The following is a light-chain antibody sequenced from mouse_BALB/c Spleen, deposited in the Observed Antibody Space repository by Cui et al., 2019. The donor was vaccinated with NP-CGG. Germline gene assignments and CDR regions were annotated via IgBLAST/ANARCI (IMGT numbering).Light chain of an antibody. Sequence: ATLEPAPTTSPGETVTLTCRSSTGAVTAGNYANWVQEKPDHLFTGLIGGTNNRVPGVPARFSGSLIGDKAALIITGAQTEDEAIYFCALWYNNHWVFGGGTKLTVL. J-gene: IGLJ1*01. V-gene: IGLV1*01. CDR1: TGAVTAGNY. CDR2: GTN. CDR3: ALWYNNHWV.